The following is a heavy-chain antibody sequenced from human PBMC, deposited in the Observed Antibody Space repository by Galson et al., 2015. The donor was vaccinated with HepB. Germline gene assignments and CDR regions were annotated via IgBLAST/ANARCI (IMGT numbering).Heavy chain of an antibody. J-gene: IGHJ3*02. CDR1: GGSISSSSYY. CDR2: IYYSGST. CDR3: ASSYCSSTSCYHDALDI. Sequence: ETLSLTCTVSGGSISSSSYYWGGIRQPPGKGLEWIGSIYYSGSTYYNPSLKSRVTISVDTSKNQFSLKLSSVTAADTAVYYCASSYCSSTSCYHDALDIWGQGTMVTVSS. V-gene: IGHV4-39*07. D-gene: IGHD2-2*01.